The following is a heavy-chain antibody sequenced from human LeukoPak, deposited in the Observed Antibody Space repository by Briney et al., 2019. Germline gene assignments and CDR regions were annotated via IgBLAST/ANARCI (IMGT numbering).Heavy chain of an antibody. Sequence: GESLKISCKGSGYSFTSYWIGWVRQMPGKSLEWMGIIYPGDSDTRYSPSFQGQVTISADKSISTAYLQWSSLKASDTAMYYCARHGVATIPYFDYWGQGTLVTVSS. CDR3: ARHGVATIPYFDY. CDR1: GYSFTSYW. V-gene: IGHV5-51*01. D-gene: IGHD5-12*01. J-gene: IGHJ4*02. CDR2: IYPGDSDT.